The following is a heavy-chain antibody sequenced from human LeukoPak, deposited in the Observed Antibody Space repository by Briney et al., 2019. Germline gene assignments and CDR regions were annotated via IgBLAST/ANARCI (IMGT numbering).Heavy chain of an antibody. CDR3: ARDGGIAPAGTVTYYYYYMDV. V-gene: IGHV3-7*01. CDR1: GFTFSSYW. D-gene: IGHD6-13*01. J-gene: IGHJ6*03. CDR2: IRHDGSEK. Sequence: GGSLRLSCAASGFTFSSYWMGWVRQAPGQGLEWVANIRHDGSEKHYVDSVTGRFTISRDNAKNSLYLQMNSLRAEDAAVYYCARDGGIAPAGTVTYYYYYMDVWGKGTTVTVSS.